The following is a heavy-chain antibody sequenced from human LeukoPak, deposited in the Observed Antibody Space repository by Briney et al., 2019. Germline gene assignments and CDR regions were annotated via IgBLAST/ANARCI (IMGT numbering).Heavy chain of an antibody. CDR3: ARARRDRAGNFDL. CDR1: GGTFSSYA. D-gene: IGHD6-13*01. J-gene: IGHJ2*01. Sequence: SVKVSCKASGGTFSSYAISWVRQAPGQGLEWMGRIIPIFGTANYAQKFQGRVTITTDESTSTAYMEQSSLRSEDTAVYYCARARRDRAGNFDLWGRGTLVTVSS. V-gene: IGHV1-69*05. CDR2: IIPIFGTA.